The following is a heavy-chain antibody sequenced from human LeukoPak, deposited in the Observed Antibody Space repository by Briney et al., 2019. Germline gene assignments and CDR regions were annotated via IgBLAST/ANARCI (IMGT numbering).Heavy chain of an antibody. J-gene: IGHJ4*02. CDR3: AKSRGGPSFFDY. V-gene: IGHV3-53*01. CDR1: GFTVSSNY. CDR2: IYSGGST. D-gene: IGHD3-16*02. Sequence: GGSLRLSCAASGFTVSSNYMSWVRQAPGKGLEWVSVIYSGGSTYYADSVKGRFTISRDNSKNTLYLQMNSLRAEDTAVYYCAKSRGGPSFFDYWGQGTLVTVSS.